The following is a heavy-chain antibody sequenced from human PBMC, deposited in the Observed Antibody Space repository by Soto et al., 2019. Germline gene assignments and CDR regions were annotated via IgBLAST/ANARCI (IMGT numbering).Heavy chain of an antibody. CDR1: GFSITSYG. J-gene: IGHJ4*02. V-gene: IGHV3-33*06. CDR3: VKDHCGGDCYSSPYFDY. D-gene: IGHD2-21*02. CDR2: IWYDGSKT. Sequence: AGSLILSCPASGFSITSYGQHWLRQAPGKGLEWVAVIWYDGSKTYYTDSVKGRFTISRDNSKNTLYLQMNSVGVEDTAMYYCVKDHCGGDCYSSPYFDYWGQGTLVTVSS.